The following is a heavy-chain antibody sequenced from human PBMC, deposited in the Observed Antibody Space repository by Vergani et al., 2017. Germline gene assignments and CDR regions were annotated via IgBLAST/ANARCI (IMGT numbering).Heavy chain of an antibody. D-gene: IGHD3-22*01. CDR2: IWYDGSNK. Sequence: QVQLVESGGGVVQPGRSLRLSCAASGFPFSSYGMHWVRQAPGKGLEWVAVIWYDGSNKYYADSVKGRFTISRDNSKNTLYLQMNSLRAEDTAVYYCARDHGDYYDSSGYYYGSNEFDYWGQGTLVTVSS. J-gene: IGHJ4*02. V-gene: IGHV3-33*01. CDR1: GFPFSSYG. CDR3: ARDHGDYYDSSGYYYGSNEFDY.